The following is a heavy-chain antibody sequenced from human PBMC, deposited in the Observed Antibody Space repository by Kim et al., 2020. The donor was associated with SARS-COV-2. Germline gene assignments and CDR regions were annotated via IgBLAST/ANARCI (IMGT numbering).Heavy chain of an antibody. V-gene: IGHV5-51*01. CDR3: ARRARWNYNGFDI. D-gene: IGHD1-7*01. CDR1: GYIFTNYW. CDR2: ISPGDSDI. Sequence: GESLKISCETSGYIFTNYWIGWVRQIPGKGLEWMGIISPGDSDIRYIPSFQGQVTISADKSINTASLHGSSLKASDTAMYYCARRARWNYNGFDIWGQGTMVTVSS. J-gene: IGHJ3*02.